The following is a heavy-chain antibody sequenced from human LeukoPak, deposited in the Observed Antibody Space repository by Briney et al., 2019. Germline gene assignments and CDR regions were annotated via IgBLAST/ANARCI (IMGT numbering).Heavy chain of an antibody. D-gene: IGHD3-10*01. Sequence: ASVKVSCKASEYTFTGYYMHWVRQAPGQGLEWMGWINPNSGGTNYAQKFQGRVTMTRDTSISTAYMELSRLRSDDTAVYYCATYYYGSGSYYRFDPWGQGTLVTVSS. V-gene: IGHV1-2*02. CDR3: ATYYYGSGSYYRFDP. CDR1: EYTFTGYY. J-gene: IGHJ5*02. CDR2: INPNSGGT.